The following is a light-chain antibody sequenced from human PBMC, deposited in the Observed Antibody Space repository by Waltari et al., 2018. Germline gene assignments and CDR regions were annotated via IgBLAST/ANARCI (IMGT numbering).Light chain of an antibody. CDR1: QSVGRS. J-gene: IGKJ1*01. V-gene: IGKV3-20*01. Sequence: EIVLTQSPGTLALSPGERATLSCWATQSVGRSLAWYQQKRGQAPRLLIYGASTRATGIPDRFSGSGSGKDFSLTISRLEPEDFAVYYCQHYVRLPVTFGPGTKVEIK. CDR3: QHYVRLPVT. CDR2: GAS.